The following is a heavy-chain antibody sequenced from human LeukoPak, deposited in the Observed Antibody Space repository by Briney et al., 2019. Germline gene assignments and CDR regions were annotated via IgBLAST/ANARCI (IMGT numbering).Heavy chain of an antibody. D-gene: IGHD6-19*01. CDR2: IYYSGST. J-gene: IGHJ1*01. Sequence: SETLSLTCTVSGGSISSYYWGWIRQPPGKGLEWIGYIYYSGSTNYNPSLKSRVTISVDTSKNQFSLKLSSVTAADTAVYYCARTGYSSGWYRGEYFQHWGQGTLVTVSS. CDR1: GGSISSYY. CDR3: ARTGYSSGWYRGEYFQH. V-gene: IGHV4-59*08.